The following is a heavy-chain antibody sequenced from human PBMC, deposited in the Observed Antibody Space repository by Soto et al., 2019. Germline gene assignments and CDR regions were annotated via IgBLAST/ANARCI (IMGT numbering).Heavy chain of an antibody. CDR1: GFTFSSYS. D-gene: IGHD3-22*01. Sequence: VQLVESGGGLVKPGGSLRLSCAASGFTFSSYSMNWVRQAPGKGLEWVAVISYDGSNKYYADSVKGRFTISRDNSKNTLYLQMNSLRAEDTAVYYCARDKGWLPRYWGQGTLVTVSS. CDR2: ISYDGSNK. CDR3: ARDKGWLPRY. V-gene: IGHV3-30*03. J-gene: IGHJ4*02.